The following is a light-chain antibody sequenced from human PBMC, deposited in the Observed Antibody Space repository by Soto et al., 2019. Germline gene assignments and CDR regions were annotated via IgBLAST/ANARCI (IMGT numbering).Light chain of an antibody. J-gene: IGLJ2*01. V-gene: IGLV1-44*01. CDR3: AAWDDSLNGPV. CDR1: SSNIGSYT. CDR2: SNN. Sequence: QSALTQPPSASGTPGQRATISCSGSSSNIGSYTVNWYQQLPGTAPKLLIYSNNQRPPGVPDRFSGSKSGTSASLAISGLQSEDEADYYCAAWDDSLNGPVFGGGTKLTVL.